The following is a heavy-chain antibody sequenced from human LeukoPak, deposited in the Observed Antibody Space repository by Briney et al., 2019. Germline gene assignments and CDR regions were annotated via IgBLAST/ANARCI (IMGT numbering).Heavy chain of an antibody. CDR3: ARPRGLPGSPINYFDFFDY. J-gene: IGHJ4*02. D-gene: IGHD2/OR15-2a*01. CDR2: IYPGDSDT. CDR1: GYNFNTCW. V-gene: IGHV5-51*01. Sequence: PGESLKISCKGSGYNFNTCWIAWVRQMPGKGLEWMGIIYPGDSDTRYSPSFRGQVTISVDQSISTAYLQWTNLKASDTAIYYCARPRGLPGSPINYFDFFDYWGRGTLVTVSS.